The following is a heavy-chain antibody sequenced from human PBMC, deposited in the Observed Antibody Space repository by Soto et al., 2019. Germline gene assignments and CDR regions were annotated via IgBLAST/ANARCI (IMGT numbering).Heavy chain of an antibody. J-gene: IGHJ3*02. V-gene: IGHV3-23*01. CDR3: AKDSLSSPSGYCSGGSCYSWGAFDI. D-gene: IGHD2-15*01. Sequence: GGSLRLSCAASGFTFSSYAMSWVRQAPGKGLEWVSAISGSGGSTYYADSVKGRFTISRDNSKNTLYLQMNSLRAEDTAVYYCAKDSLSSPSGYCSGGSCYSWGAFDIWGQGTMVTVSS. CDR1: GFTFSSYA. CDR2: ISGSGGST.